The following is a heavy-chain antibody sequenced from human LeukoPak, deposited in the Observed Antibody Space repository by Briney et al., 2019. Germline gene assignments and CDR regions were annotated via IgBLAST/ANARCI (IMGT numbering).Heavy chain of an antibody. CDR1: GYTFTSYD. J-gene: IGHJ6*03. CDR3: ARGRVVAATFTYYYCMDV. V-gene: IGHV1-8*03. Sequence: GASVKVSCKASGYTFTSYDINWVRQATGQGLEWMGWMNPNSGNTGYAQKFQGRVTITRNTSISTAYMELSSLRSEDTAVYYCARGRVVAATFTYYYCMDVWGKGTTVTVSS. CDR2: MNPNSGNT. D-gene: IGHD2-15*01.